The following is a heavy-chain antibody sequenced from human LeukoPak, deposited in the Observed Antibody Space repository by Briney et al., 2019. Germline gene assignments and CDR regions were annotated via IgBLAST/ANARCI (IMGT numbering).Heavy chain of an antibody. V-gene: IGHV4-4*07. CDR2: IYTSGST. Sequence: SETLSLTCTVSGGSISSYYWSWIRQPAGKGLEWIGRIYTSGSTNYNPSLKSRVTMSVDTSKNQFSLKLSSVTAADTAVYYCARGEGWELPYHFDYWGQGTLVTVSS. J-gene: IGHJ4*02. CDR1: GGSISSYY. D-gene: IGHD1-26*01. CDR3: ARGEGWELPYHFDY.